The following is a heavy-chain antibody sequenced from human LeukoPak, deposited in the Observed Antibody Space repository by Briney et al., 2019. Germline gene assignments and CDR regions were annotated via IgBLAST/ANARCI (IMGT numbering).Heavy chain of an antibody. D-gene: IGHD3-22*01. CDR2: IYHRGST. CDR1: GGSISSTNW. J-gene: IGHJ4*02. CDR3: ARDSSGYYRGHYFDY. V-gene: IGHV4-4*02. Sequence: SETLSLTCAVSGGSISSTNWWSWVRQPPGKGLEWIGEIYHRGSTNFNPSLKSRVIISLDKSKNQFSLKLNSVTAADTAVYYCARDSSGYYRGHYFDYWGQGTLVTVSS.